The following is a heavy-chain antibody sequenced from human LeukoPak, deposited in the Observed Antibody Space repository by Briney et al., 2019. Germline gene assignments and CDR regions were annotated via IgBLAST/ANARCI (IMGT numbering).Heavy chain of an antibody. CDR2: IYYRGST. J-gene: IGHJ1*01. D-gene: IGHD6-13*01. CDR3: ASQSSGWYRSYFHH. Sequence: SETLSLTCTVSGGSISSYYWSWIRQPPGKGLEWIGYIYYRGSTNYNPSLKSRVTISVDTSKNQFSLKLSSVTAADTAVYYCASQSSGWYRSYFHHWGQGTLVTVSS. V-gene: IGHV4-59*08. CDR1: GGSISSYY.